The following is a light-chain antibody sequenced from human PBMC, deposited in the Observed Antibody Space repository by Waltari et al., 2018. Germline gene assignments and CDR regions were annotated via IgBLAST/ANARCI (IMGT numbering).Light chain of an antibody. CDR2: AAS. V-gene: IGKV1-5*03. J-gene: IGKJ1*01. CDR1: QSVSVW. Sequence: DVQMTQSPSTLSASVADRVTITCRASQSVSVWLAWYQQKPGKAPNLLIYAASSLESGVPSRFSGSGSGTEFTLTISGLQPDDFATYYCQQYNSYSTFGQGTKVEIK. CDR3: QQYNSYST.